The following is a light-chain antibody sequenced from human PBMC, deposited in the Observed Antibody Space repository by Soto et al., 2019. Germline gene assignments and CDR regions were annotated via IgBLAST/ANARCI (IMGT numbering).Light chain of an antibody. CDR2: EGS. CDR1: SSDVGTYNL. Sequence: QPVLTQPASVSGSPGQSITISCTGTSSDVGTYNLVSWYQQCPGKAPKLIIYEGSKRPSGVSNRFSGSKSGNTASLTISGLQVEDEGDYYCCSYAGSSTHVVFGGGTKLTVL. J-gene: IGLJ2*01. V-gene: IGLV2-23*01. CDR3: CSYAGSSTHVV.